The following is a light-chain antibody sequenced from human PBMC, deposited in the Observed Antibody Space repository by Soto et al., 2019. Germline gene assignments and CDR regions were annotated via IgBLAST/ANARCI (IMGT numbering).Light chain of an antibody. CDR3: LQSLQLPLT. Sequence: DIVMTQSPPSLSVTPGQPASFSCKSSQSLLHTDGRTYLYWYLQKPGQPPQLLIYEVSNRFSGVPARFSGSGSGTDFTLKIRRVEAEDAGVYYCLQSLQLPLTFGGGTKVEIK. V-gene: IGKV2D-29*01. CDR2: EVS. CDR1: QSLLHTDGRTY. J-gene: IGKJ4*01.